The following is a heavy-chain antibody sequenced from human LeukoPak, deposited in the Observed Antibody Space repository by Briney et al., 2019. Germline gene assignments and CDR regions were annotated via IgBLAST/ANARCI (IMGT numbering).Heavy chain of an antibody. Sequence: PSETLSLTRTVSGGSISSYYWSWIRQPAGKGLEWIGRIYTSGSTNYNPSLKSRVTMSVDTSKNQFSLKLSSVTAADTAVYYCARLGSGWVQKFYFDYWGQGTLVTVSS. CDR1: GGSISSYY. D-gene: IGHD6-19*01. V-gene: IGHV4-4*07. CDR3: ARLGSGWVQKFYFDY. J-gene: IGHJ4*02. CDR2: IYTSGST.